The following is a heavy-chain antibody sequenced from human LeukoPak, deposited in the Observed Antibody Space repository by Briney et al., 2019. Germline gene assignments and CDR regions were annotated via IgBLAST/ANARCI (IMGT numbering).Heavy chain of an antibody. CDR3: AKEDIVVVPAAFDY. Sequence: GGSLRLSCAASGFTFSSYGMHWVRQAPGKGQEWVAVISYDGSNKYYADSVKGRFTISRDNSKNTLYLQMNSLRAEDTAVYYCAKEDIVVVPAAFDYWGQGTLVTVSS. D-gene: IGHD2-2*01. CDR1: GFTFSSYG. CDR2: ISYDGSNK. J-gene: IGHJ4*02. V-gene: IGHV3-30*18.